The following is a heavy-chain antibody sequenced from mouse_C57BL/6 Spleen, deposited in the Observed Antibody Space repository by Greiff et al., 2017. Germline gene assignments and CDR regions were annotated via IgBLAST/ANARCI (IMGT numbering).Heavy chain of an antibody. D-gene: IGHD2-4*01. CDR2: INPNNGGT. Sequence: EVQLQQSGPELVKPGASVKIPCKASGYTFTDYNMDWVKQSHGKSLEWIGDINPNNGGTIYNQKFKGKATMTVDKSSSTAYMELRSLTSEDTAVYYCARRFYEYDGGYFDVWGTGTTVTVSS. CDR1: GYTFTDYN. J-gene: IGHJ1*03. CDR3: ARRFYEYDGGYFDV. V-gene: IGHV1-18*01.